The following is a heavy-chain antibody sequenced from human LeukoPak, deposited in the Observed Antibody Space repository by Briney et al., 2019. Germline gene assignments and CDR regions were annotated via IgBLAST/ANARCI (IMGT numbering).Heavy chain of an antibody. CDR2: ISSNGGST. CDR3: ARGPRRAAPYYFDY. J-gene: IGHJ4*02. V-gene: IGHV3-64*01. CDR1: GFTFSSYS. Sequence: GGSLRLSCAASGFTFSSYSMNWVRQAPGKGLEYVSAISSNGGSTYYANSVKGRFTISRDNSKNTLYLQMGSLRAEDMAVYYCARGPRRAAPYYFDYWGQGTLVTVSS.